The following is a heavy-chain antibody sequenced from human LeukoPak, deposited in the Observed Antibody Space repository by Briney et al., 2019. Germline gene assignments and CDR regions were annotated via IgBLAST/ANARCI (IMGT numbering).Heavy chain of an antibody. V-gene: IGHV3-23*01. J-gene: IGHJ4*02. Sequence: WGSLTLSCAVSGITLSNYGMSWVRQAAGKGLEWVAGICDSGGRKNYADSVKGRFTISRENPKKTLYLQMNSRGAEDTAVYVCAKRGGVIRVILVGFHKEAYYFDSWGQGALVTDSS. CDR2: ICDSGGRK. D-gene: IGHD2-8*02. CDR1: GITLSNYG. CDR3: AKRGGVIRVILVGFHKEAYYFDS.